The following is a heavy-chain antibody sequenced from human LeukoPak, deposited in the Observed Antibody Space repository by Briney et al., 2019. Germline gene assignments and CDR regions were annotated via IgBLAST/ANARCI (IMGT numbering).Heavy chain of an antibody. Sequence: SETLSLTCTVSGGSISSSSYYWGWIRQPPGKRLEWIGSMYYSGSTYYNPSLKSRVTISVDTSKNQFSLKLSSVTAADTAVYYCARGILTGYSLYFDYWGQGTLVTVSS. CDR1: GGSISSSSYY. CDR2: MYYSGST. CDR3: ARGILTGYSLYFDY. V-gene: IGHV4-39*07. D-gene: IGHD3-9*01. J-gene: IGHJ4*02.